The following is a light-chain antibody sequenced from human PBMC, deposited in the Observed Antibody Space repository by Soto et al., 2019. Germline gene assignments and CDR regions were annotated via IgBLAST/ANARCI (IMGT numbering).Light chain of an antibody. V-gene: IGKV3-20*01. CDR3: QQYGSSPIT. CDR1: QSVSSSY. J-gene: IGKJ5*01. Sequence: EIVLTQSPGTLSLSPGERATLSCRASQSVSSSYLAWYQQKPGQAPSLLIYDASSRATGIPDRFSGSGSGTDFTLTISRLEPEDFAVYYCQQYGSSPITFGLGTRLEIK. CDR2: DAS.